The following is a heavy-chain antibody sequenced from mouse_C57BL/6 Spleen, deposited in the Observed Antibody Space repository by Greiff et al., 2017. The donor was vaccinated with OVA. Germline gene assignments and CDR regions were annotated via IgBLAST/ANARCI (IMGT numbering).Heavy chain of an antibody. D-gene: IGHD4-1*02. CDR2: IHPNSGST. CDR3: ARFPNWDVYFDY. V-gene: IGHV1-64*01. Sequence: VKLQQPGAELVKPGASVKLSCKASGYTFTSYWMHWVKQRPGQGLEWIGMIHPNSGSTNYNEKFKSKATLTVDKSSSTAYMQLSSLTSEDSAVYYCARFPNWDVYFDYWGQGTTLTVSS. CDR1: GYTFTSYW. J-gene: IGHJ2*01.